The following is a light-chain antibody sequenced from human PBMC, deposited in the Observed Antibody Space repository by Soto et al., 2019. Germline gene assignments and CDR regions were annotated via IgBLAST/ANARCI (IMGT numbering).Light chain of an antibody. Sequence: IQMTQSPSSMSASVGDRVTSTCRASQSISSHLSWYQQKPGKAPKLLIYAASSLQSGVPSRFSGSGSGTDFTLTISSLQPEDFATYYCHQSYSTPMYTFGQGTKLEIK. CDR1: QSISSH. J-gene: IGKJ2*01. V-gene: IGKV1-39*01. CDR3: HQSYSTPMYT. CDR2: AAS.